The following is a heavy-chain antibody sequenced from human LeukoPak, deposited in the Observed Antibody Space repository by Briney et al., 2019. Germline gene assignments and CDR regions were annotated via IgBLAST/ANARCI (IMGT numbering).Heavy chain of an antibody. CDR1: GFTFSDYY. D-gene: IGHD6-19*01. J-gene: IGHJ5*02. V-gene: IGHV3-11*06. Sequence: GGSLRLSCAASGFTFSDYYMSWIRQAQGKGLEWVSYISSSSSYTNYADSVKGRFTISRDNAKNSLYLQMNSLRAEDTAVYYCARGTVAAPNWFDPWGQGTLVTVSS. CDR2: ISSSSSYT. CDR3: ARGTVAAPNWFDP.